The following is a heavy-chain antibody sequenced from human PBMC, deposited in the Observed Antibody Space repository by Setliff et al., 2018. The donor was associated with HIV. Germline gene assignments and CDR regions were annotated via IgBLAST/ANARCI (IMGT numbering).Heavy chain of an antibody. J-gene: IGHJ4*02. Sequence: PSQTLSLTCVVSGYSVTSDYYWGWIRQSPGKGLEWIGSVYYSGSTYHNPSLKSRITISIDTSKDLFSLHLTSVTAADTAIYYCARVDTMLLFFDLWGQGTLVTVSS. D-gene: IGHD3-10*02. CDR3: ARVDTMLLFFDL. CDR1: GYSVTSDYY. CDR2: VYYSGST. V-gene: IGHV4-38-2*01.